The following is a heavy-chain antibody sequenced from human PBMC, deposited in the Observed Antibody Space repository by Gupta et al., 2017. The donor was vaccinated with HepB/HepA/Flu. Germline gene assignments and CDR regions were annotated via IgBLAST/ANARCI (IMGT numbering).Heavy chain of an antibody. CDR1: GFTFSGNA. Sequence: EVQLLESGGGLVQPGGSLRLSCAASGFTFSGNAMNWVRQAPGKGLEWVSGIGSDIKTHYTNSVRGRLTISRDNSKNILYLQMNSLRPEDTAVYYCTKDLFFWSAMDVWGKGTTVTVSS. J-gene: IGHJ6*03. V-gene: IGHV3-23*01. CDR2: IGSDIKT. CDR3: TKDLFFWSAMDV. D-gene: IGHD3-3*01.